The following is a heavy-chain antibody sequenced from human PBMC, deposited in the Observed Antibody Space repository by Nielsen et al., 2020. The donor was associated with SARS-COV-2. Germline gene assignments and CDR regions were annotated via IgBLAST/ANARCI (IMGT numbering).Heavy chain of an antibody. V-gene: IGHV3-23*01. CDR1: GFTFRSYA. D-gene: IGHD2-8*01. CDR3: AKGNLDIVLMVYATNMDY. Sequence: GESLKISCAASGFTFRSYAMSWVRQATGKGLEWVSGISGSGGSTYYADSVKGRFTISRDNSKNTLYLQMNSLRAEDTAVYYCAKGNLDIVLMVYATNMDYWGQGTLVTVSS. CDR2: ISGSGGST. J-gene: IGHJ4*02.